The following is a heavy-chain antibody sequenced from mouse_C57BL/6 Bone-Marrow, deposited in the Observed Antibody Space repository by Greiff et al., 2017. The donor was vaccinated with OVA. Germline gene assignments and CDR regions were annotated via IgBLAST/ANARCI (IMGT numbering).Heavy chain of an antibody. CDR1: GYTFTSYW. Sequence: QVQLQQPGAELVKPGASVKMSCKASGYTFTSYWITWVKQRPGQGLEWIGDIYPGSGSTNYNEKFKSKATLTVDTSSSTAYMQLSSLTSEDSAVYYCAKWDYPLRFVSYWGQGTTLTVSS. V-gene: IGHV1-55*01. D-gene: IGHD1-1*01. CDR3: AKWDYPLRFVSY. J-gene: IGHJ2*01. CDR2: IYPGSGST.